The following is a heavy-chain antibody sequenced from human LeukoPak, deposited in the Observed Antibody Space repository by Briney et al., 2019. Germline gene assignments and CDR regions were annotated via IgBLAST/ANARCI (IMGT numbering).Heavy chain of an antibody. J-gene: IGHJ4*02. V-gene: IGHV3-21*01. Sequence: GGSLRLSCAASGFTFSSYSMNWVRQAPGKGLEWVSSISSSSSYIYYADSVKGRFTISRDNAKNSLYLQMNSLRAEDTAVYYCARDSYCSGGSCYSDYWGQGTLVTVPS. D-gene: IGHD2-15*01. CDR2: ISSSSSYI. CDR3: ARDSYCSGGSCYSDY. CDR1: GFTFSSYS.